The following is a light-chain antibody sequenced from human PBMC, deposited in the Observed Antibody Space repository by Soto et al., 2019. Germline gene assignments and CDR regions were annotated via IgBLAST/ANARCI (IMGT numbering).Light chain of an antibody. CDR2: DVS. CDR3: QRET. Sequence: EIVLTQSPATLSLSPGDRATLSCRASQSVRTSLAWYQQKPGQAPRLVIYDVSERAAGIAARFSGSGSGTDFTLTISSLEPEDFAVYFCQRETFGQGTKVDIK. V-gene: IGKV3-11*01. CDR1: QSVRTS. J-gene: IGKJ1*01.